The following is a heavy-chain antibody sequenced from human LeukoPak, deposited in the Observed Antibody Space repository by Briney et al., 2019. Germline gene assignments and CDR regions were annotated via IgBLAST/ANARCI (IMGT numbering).Heavy chain of an antibody. CDR2: IYYSRRT. CDR3: ATSSSWSLVDY. J-gene: IGHJ4*02. V-gene: IGHV4-39*01. CDR1: DSSISSSSDY. Sequence: PSETLSLTYTVCDSSISSSSDYWSWIRQPPGKGLEWIGTIYYSRRTYYNPSLKIRVTISVDTSETQYSLKLSSVTAADTAVYSCATSSSWSLVDYWGQGTLVTVSS. D-gene: IGHD6-6*01.